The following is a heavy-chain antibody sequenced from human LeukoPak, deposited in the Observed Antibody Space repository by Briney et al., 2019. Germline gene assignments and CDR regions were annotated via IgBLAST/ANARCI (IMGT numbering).Heavy chain of an antibody. CDR2: ISYDGSNK. CDR3: AKYTSGTSYRGLDQ. V-gene: IGHV3-30*18. Sequence: PGRSLRLSCAASGFTFNSYGMHWVRQAPGKGLEWVAVISYDGSNKYYADSVKGRLTISRDDSKNTVYLQMNSLRAEDTAVYSCAKYTSGTSYRGLDQWGHGTLVTVSS. D-gene: IGHD3-10*01. J-gene: IGHJ4*01. CDR1: GFTFNSYG.